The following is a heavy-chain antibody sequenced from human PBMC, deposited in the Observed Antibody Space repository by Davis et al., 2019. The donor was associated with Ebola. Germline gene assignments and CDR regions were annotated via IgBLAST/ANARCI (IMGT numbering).Heavy chain of an antibody. CDR1: GYTFTSYG. Sequence: AASVKVSCKASGYTFTSYGISWVRQAPGQGLEWMGWISAYNGNTNYAQKFQGRVTMTRNTSISTAYMELSSLRSEDTAVYYCARESSSGWYFDYWGQGTLVTVSS. V-gene: IGHV1-18*01. D-gene: IGHD6-19*01. J-gene: IGHJ4*02. CDR3: ARESSSGWYFDY. CDR2: ISAYNGNT.